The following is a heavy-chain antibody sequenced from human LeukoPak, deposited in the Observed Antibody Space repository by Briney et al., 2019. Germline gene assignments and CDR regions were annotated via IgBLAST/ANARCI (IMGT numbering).Heavy chain of an antibody. CDR1: GFTFSSYG. CDR2: IRYDGSNK. V-gene: IGHV3-30*02. Sequence: AGSLRLSCAASGFTFSSYGMHWVRQAPGKGLEWVAFIRYDGSNKYYADSVKGRFTISRDNSKNTLYLQMNSLRAEDTAVYYCAKDSMWLLDKDGIDYWGQGTLVTVSS. J-gene: IGHJ4*02. D-gene: IGHD5-12*01. CDR3: AKDSMWLLDKDGIDY.